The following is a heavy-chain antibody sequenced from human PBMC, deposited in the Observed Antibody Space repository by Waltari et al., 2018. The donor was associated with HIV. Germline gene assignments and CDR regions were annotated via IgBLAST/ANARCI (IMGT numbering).Heavy chain of an antibody. CDR1: GYIFTGYY. J-gene: IGHJ4*02. CDR3: AQYYDILTGYLSSDY. V-gene: IGHV1-2*02. Sequence: QVQLVQSGAEVKKPGASVTVSCKASGYIFTGYYMHWVRQAPGQGLEWMGWNNPNKGGTNDAQKLQGRVTMTRDTSISTAYMELSRLRSDDTAVYYCAQYYDILTGYLSSDYWGQGTLVTVSS. D-gene: IGHD3-9*01. CDR2: NNPNKGGT.